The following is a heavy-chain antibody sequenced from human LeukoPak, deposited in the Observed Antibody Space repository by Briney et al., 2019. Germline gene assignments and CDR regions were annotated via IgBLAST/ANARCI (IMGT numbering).Heavy chain of an antibody. CDR3: ARDGNRETDSFYGMDV. J-gene: IGHJ6*02. CDR2: ISYDGSNK. Sequence: GGSLRLSCAASGFIFSSYAMHWVRQAPGKGLEWVAVISYDGSNKYYTDSVKGRFTISRDNSKNTLYLQMNSLRAEDTAVYYCARDGNRETDSFYGMDVWGQGTTVTVSS. CDR1: GFIFSSYA. V-gene: IGHV3-30*07. D-gene: IGHD2/OR15-2a*01.